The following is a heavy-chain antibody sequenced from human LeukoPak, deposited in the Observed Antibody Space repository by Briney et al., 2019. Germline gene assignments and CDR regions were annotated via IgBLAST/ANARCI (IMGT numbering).Heavy chain of an antibody. CDR1: GYTFTGYY. Sequence: ASVKVSCKASGYTFTGYYMHWVRQAPGQGLEWMGWINPNSGGTNYAQKFQGWVTMTRDTSISTAYMELSSLRSEDTAVHYCARAQARSLRLYFDYWGQGTLVTVSS. V-gene: IGHV1-2*04. CDR2: INPNSGGT. J-gene: IGHJ4*02. CDR3: ARAQARSLRLYFDY. D-gene: IGHD5-12*01.